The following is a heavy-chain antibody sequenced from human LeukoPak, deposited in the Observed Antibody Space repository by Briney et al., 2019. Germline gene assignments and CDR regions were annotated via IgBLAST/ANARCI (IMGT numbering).Heavy chain of an antibody. J-gene: IGHJ6*02. CDR3: ARGWAQGDV. D-gene: IGHD3-16*01. CDR2: IHYSGST. Sequence: PSETLSLTCTVSGGSVSSGSCYWSWIRQPPGKGLEWIGYIHYSGSTNYNPSLKSRVTISVDTSKNQFSLKLSSVTAADTAVYYCARGWAQGDVWGQGTTVTVSS. V-gene: IGHV4-61*01. CDR1: GGSVSSGSCY.